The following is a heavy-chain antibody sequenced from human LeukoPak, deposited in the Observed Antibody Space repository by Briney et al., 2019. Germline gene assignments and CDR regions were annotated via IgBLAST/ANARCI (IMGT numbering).Heavy chain of an antibody. J-gene: IGHJ5*02. CDR2: INHSEST. CDR1: GGSFSGYY. D-gene: IGHD2-2*01. CDR3: ATWDKVPAAMTRGGWFDP. Sequence: PSETLSLTCAVYGGSFSGYYWSWIRQPPGKGLEWIGEINHSESTNYNPSLKSRVTISVDTSKNQFSLKLSSVTAADTAMYYCATWDKVPAAMTRGGWFDPWGQGTLVTVSS. V-gene: IGHV4-34*01.